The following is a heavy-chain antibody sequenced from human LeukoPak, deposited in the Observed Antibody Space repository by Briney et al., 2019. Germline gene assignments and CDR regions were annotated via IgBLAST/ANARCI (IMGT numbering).Heavy chain of an antibody. Sequence: GASLKISCKGSGYRFTSYWIGWVRPMPGKGLEWMGIIYPGDSDTRYSPSFQGQVTISADKSISTAYLQWSRLKASDTAMYYCARVDYYGSGSPIDYWGQGTLVTVSS. V-gene: IGHV5-51*01. CDR3: ARVDYYGSGSPIDY. D-gene: IGHD3-10*01. CDR2: IYPGDSDT. J-gene: IGHJ4*02. CDR1: GYRFTSYW.